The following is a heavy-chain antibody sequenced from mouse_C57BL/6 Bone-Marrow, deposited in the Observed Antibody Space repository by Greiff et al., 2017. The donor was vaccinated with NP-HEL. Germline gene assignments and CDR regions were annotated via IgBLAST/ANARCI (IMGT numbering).Heavy chain of an antibody. D-gene: IGHD3-2*02. V-gene: IGHV6-3*01. J-gene: IGHJ2*01. CDR3: TVQTAQATDY. CDR1: GFTFSNYW. Sequence: EVKVVESGGGLVQPGGSMKLSCVASGFTFSNYWMNWVRQSPEKGLEWVAQIRLKSDNYATHYAESVKGRFTISRDDSKSSVYLQMNNLRAEDTGIYYCTVQTAQATDYWRQGTTLTVSS. CDR2: IRLKSDNYAT.